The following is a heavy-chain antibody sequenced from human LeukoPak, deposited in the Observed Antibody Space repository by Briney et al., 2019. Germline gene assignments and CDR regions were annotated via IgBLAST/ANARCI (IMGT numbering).Heavy chain of an antibody. D-gene: IGHD3-3*01. CDR1: GGSFSSYA. J-gene: IGHJ5*02. V-gene: IGHV1-69*05. CDR2: IIPIFGTA. Sequence: ASVKVPCKAAGGSFSSYAISWVRQAPGQGVEWMGGIIPIFGTANYAQKFQGRVTITTDESTSTAYMELSSLRSEDTAVYYCARCSDFPKYNWFDPWGQGTLVTVSS. CDR3: ARCSDFPKYNWFDP.